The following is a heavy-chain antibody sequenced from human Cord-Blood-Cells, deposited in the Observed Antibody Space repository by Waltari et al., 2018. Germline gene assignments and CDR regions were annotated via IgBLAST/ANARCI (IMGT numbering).Heavy chain of an antibody. V-gene: IGHV1-2*04. Sequence: QVQLVQSGAEVKKPGASVKVSCKASGYTFTGYYMHWFGQAHGQGLEWMGWINPNSGGTNYAQKFQGWVTMTRDTSISTAYMELSRLRSDDTAVYYCAREGGYSGYDYYFDYWGQGTLVTVSS. CDR2: INPNSGGT. CDR3: AREGGYSGYDYYFDY. CDR1: GYTFTGYY. D-gene: IGHD5-12*01. J-gene: IGHJ4*02.